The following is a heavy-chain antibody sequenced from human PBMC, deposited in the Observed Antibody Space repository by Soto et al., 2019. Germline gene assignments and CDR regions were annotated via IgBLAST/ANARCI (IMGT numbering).Heavy chain of an antibody. J-gene: IGHJ4*02. CDR2: ISSSSSYI. D-gene: IGHD6-13*01. Sequence: EVQLVESGGGLVKPGGSLRLSCAASGFTFSSYSMNWVRQAPGKGLEWVSSISSSSSYIYYADSVKGRFTISRDNAKNSLYLQMNSLRAEDTAVYYCARDHSSSWGIYFDYWGQGTLVTVSS. CDR1: GFTFSSYS. CDR3: ARDHSSSWGIYFDY. V-gene: IGHV3-21*01.